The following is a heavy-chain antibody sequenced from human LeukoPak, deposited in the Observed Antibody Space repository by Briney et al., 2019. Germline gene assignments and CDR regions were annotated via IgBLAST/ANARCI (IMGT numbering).Heavy chain of an antibody. Sequence: SESLSLTCPVSGGSISSYYWSWIRQPPGKGLEWIGYIYYSGSTNYNPSLKSRVTISVDTSKNQFSLKLSSVTAADTAVYYCARGGYSSSFGRYFDLWGRGTLVTVSA. J-gene: IGHJ2*01. CDR3: ARGGYSSSFGRYFDL. CDR2: IYYSGST. CDR1: GGSISSYY. V-gene: IGHV4-59*01. D-gene: IGHD6-6*01.